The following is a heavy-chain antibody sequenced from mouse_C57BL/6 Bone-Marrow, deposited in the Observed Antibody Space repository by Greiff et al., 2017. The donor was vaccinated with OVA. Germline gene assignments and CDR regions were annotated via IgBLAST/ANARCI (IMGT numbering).Heavy chain of an antibody. Sequence: VQLQQSGAELVKPGASVKLSCKASGYTFTSYWMHWVKQRPGQGLEWIGMIHPNSGSTNNNEKFKSKATLTVDKSSSTAYMQLSSLTSEDSAVYYCARISNSWYFDVWGTGTTVTVSS. CDR3: ARISNSWYFDV. CDR1: GYTFTSYW. CDR2: IHPNSGST. V-gene: IGHV1-64*01. D-gene: IGHD2-5*01. J-gene: IGHJ1*03.